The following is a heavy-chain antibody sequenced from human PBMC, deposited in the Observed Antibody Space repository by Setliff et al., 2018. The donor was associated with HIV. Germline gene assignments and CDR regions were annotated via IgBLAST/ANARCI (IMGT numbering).Heavy chain of an antibody. J-gene: IGHJ3*01. V-gene: IGHV3-23*01. CDR3: AKGRPTTRDAFDV. CDR2: ISGSGGST. Sequence: GGSLRLSCAASGFTFSSYAMSWVRQAPGKGLEWVSAISGSGGSTYYADSVKGRFTISRDNSKNTLYLQMDSLKTEDMALYYCAKGRPTTRDAFDVWGQGTMVTVSS. D-gene: IGHD1-1*01. CDR1: GFTFSSYA.